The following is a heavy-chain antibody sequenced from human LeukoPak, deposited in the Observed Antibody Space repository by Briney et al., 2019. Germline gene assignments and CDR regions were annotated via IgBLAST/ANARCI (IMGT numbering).Heavy chain of an antibody. CDR1: GGSISSGDYS. CDR3: ARGPPTIAAAGDV. CDR2: IYYSGST. J-gene: IGHJ6*04. D-gene: IGHD6-13*01. Sequence: SETLSLTCAVSGGSISSGDYSWSWIRQPPGKGLEWIGNIYYSGSTYYNPSLKSRVNISVDTSKNQFSLKLSSVTAADTAVYYCARGPPTIAAAGDVWGKGTTVTVSS. V-gene: IGHV4-30-4*07.